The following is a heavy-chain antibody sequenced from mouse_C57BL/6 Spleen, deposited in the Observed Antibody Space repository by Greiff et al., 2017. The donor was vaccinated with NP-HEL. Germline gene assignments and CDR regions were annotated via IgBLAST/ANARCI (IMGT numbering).Heavy chain of an antibody. V-gene: IGHV1-15*01. J-gene: IGHJ4*01. D-gene: IGHD1-1*01. CDR3: TRGGSSPYAMDY. Sequence: QVQLQQSGAELVRPGASVTLSCKASGYTFTDYEMHWVKQTPVHGLEWIGAIDPETGGTAYNQKFKGKAILTADKSSSKAYMELRSLTSEDSAVYYCTRGGSSPYAMDYWGQGTSVTVSS. CDR1: GYTFTDYE. CDR2: IDPETGGT.